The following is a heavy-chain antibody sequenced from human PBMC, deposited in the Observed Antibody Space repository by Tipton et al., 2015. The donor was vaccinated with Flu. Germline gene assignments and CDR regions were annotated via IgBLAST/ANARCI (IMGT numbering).Heavy chain of an antibody. CDR1: GYTFASYD. CDR2: MNPNSGNT. Sequence: QLVQSGAEVKRPGASVKVSCKASGYTFASYDINWVRQATGQGLEWMGWMNPNSGNTGSAQKFQGRISMTRNTSISTVFMEVSSLGSEDTAVYDCARENRNDDYWGQGTLITVSS. D-gene: IGHD1-1*01. J-gene: IGHJ4*02. CDR3: ARENRNDDY. V-gene: IGHV1-8*01.